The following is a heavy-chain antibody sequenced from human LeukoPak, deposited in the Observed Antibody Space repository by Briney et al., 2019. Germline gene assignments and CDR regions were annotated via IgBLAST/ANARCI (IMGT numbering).Heavy chain of an antibody. V-gene: IGHV4-59*08. CDR2: IYYSGST. Sequence: KPSETLSLTCTVSGGSISSYYWSWIRQPPGEGLEWIGCIYYSGSTSYSPPLTSRVTISVDTSKNQFSLRLTSVTAADTAVYYCARQRIAVTFDYWGQGTLVTVSS. J-gene: IGHJ4*02. CDR3: ARQRIAVTFDY. D-gene: IGHD6-19*01. CDR1: GGSISSYY.